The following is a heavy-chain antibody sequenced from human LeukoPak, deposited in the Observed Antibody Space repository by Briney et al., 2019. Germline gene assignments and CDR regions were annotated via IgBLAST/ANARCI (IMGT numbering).Heavy chain of an antibody. CDR3: ARDLSSYYYDSRGSGWFDP. CDR2: IHSDGIGT. CDR1: GFPFSSYW. V-gene: IGHV3-74*01. J-gene: IGHJ5*02. Sequence: GGSLRLSCAPSGFPFSSYWMHWVRQAPGKGLVWVARIHSDGIGTTYADSVKGRFTISRDNAKNSLYLQMNSLRAEDTAVYYCARDLSSYYYDSRGSGWFDPWGQGTLVTVSS. D-gene: IGHD3-22*01.